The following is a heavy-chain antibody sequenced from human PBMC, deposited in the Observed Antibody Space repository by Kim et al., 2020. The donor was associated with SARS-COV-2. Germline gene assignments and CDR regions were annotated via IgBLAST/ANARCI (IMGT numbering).Heavy chain of an antibody. D-gene: IGHD3-10*01. J-gene: IGHJ4*02. Sequence: SVKVSCKASGGTFSSYAISWVRQAPGQGLEWMGGIIPIFGTANYAQKFQGRVTITADESTSTAYMELSSLRSEDTAVYYCARPRVPEGLWFGELDYWGQGTLVTVSS. CDR3: ARPRVPEGLWFGELDY. V-gene: IGHV1-69*13. CDR2: IIPIFGTA. CDR1: GGTFSSYA.